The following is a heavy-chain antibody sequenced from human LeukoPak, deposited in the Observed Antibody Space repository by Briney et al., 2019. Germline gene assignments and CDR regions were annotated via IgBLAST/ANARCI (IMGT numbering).Heavy chain of an antibody. Sequence: PGGSLRLSCAASGFTFSSYGMHWVRQAPGKGLEWVAFIRYDGSNKYYADSVKGRFTISRDNAKNSLYLQMNSLRAEDTAVYYCAREFYSNYASDYWGQGTLVTVSS. CDR2: IRYDGSNK. CDR3: AREFYSNYASDY. J-gene: IGHJ4*02. D-gene: IGHD4-11*01. V-gene: IGHV3-30*02. CDR1: GFTFSSYG.